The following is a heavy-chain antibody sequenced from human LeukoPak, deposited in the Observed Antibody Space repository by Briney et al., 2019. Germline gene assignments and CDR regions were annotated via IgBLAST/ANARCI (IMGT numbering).Heavy chain of an antibody. CDR1: GFTFSSYS. Sequence: GGSLRLPCAASGFTFSSYSMNWVRQAPGKGLEWVSYISSSSSTIYYADSVKGRFTISRDNAKNSLYLQMNSLRDEDTAVYYCARYYYDSSGRHYYFDYWGQGTLVTVSS. J-gene: IGHJ4*02. CDR2: ISSSSSTI. D-gene: IGHD3-22*01. V-gene: IGHV3-48*02. CDR3: ARYYYDSSGRHYYFDY.